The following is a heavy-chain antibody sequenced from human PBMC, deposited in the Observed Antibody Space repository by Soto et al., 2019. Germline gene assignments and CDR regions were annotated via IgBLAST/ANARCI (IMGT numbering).Heavy chain of an antibody. CDR1: GYSISSSNW. V-gene: IGHV4-28*01. CDR3: ARREIQGPIDY. CDR2: IYYSGTT. J-gene: IGHJ4*02. Sequence: PSETLSLTCAVSGYSISSSNWWGWIRQPPGKGLEWNGYIYYSGTTYYNPSLKSRVTISVDTSKNQFSLKLTSVTAVDTAVYYCARREIQGPIDYWGQGTLVTVS. D-gene: IGHD1-26*01.